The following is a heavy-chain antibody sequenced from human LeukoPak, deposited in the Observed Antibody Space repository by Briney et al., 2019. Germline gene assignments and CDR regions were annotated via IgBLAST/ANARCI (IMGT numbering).Heavy chain of an antibody. CDR2: IYYSGST. V-gene: IGHV4-34*01. CDR3: ASKRSGYYSGFFDY. J-gene: IGHJ4*02. CDR1: GGSFSGYY. Sequence: SETLSLTCAVYGGSFSGYYWGWIRQPPGKGLEWIGSIYYSGSTYYSPSLKGRVTISVDTSKNQFSLKLSSLTAADTAVYYCASKRSGYYSGFFDYWGQGTLVTVSS. D-gene: IGHD3-22*01.